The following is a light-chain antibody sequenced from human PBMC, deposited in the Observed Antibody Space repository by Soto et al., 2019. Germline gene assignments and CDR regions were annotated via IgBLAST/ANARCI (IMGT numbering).Light chain of an antibody. CDR3: QQSYSSPPT. Sequence: DIQMTQSPSTLSASVGDRVTVTCRTSQSISNYLNWYQQKPGKAPKLLIYGASSLQSGVPSRFSGSGSGPDFTLTISSLPPEDFETYYCQQSYSSPPTFGQGTKVDIK. J-gene: IGKJ1*01. CDR1: QSISNY. V-gene: IGKV1-39*01. CDR2: GAS.